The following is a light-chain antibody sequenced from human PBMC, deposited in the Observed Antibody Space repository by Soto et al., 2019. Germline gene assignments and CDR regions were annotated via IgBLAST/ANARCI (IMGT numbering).Light chain of an antibody. J-gene: IGLJ1*01. CDR2: EVT. CDR1: ISDVGGHGY. V-gene: IGLV2-14*01. CDR3: SSFTSHSSHYV. Sequence: QSALTQPASVSGSPGQSITISCTGTISDVGGHGYVSWYQQHPGKAPKLMIYEVTYRPSGVSDRFSGSKSGNTASLTISGLQAEDEADYYCSSFTSHSSHYVFGTGTKVTVL.